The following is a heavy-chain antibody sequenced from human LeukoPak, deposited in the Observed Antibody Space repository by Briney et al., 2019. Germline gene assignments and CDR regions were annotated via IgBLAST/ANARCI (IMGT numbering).Heavy chain of an antibody. CDR3: AREDTGVAFDI. J-gene: IGHJ3*02. V-gene: IGHV3-48*04. CDR1: GFTFSSYG. Sequence: GSLRLSCAASGFTFSSYGMHWVRQAPGKGLEWVSYISGSGIKHYADSVKGRFTISRDNAKNSLYLQMNSLRVEDTAVYYCAREDTGVAFDIWGQGTTVTV. D-gene: IGHD2-8*01. CDR2: ISGSGIK.